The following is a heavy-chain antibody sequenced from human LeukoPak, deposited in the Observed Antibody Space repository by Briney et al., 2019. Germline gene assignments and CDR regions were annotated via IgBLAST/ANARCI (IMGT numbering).Heavy chain of an antibody. Sequence: GESLKISCKGSGYSFTSYWIGWVRQMPGKGLEWMGIIYPGGSDTRYSPSFQGQVTISADKSISTAYLQWSSLKASDTAMYYCASPRATSYYGMDVWGQGTTVTVSS. J-gene: IGHJ6*02. D-gene: IGHD5-24*01. CDR3: ASPRATSYYGMDV. CDR1: GYSFTSYW. CDR2: IYPGGSDT. V-gene: IGHV5-51*01.